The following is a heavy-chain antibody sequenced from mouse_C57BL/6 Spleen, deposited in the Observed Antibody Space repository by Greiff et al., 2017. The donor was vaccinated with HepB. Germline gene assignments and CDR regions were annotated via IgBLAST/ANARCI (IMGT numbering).Heavy chain of an antibody. V-gene: IGHV1-82*01. J-gene: IGHJ3*01. CDR1: GYAFSSSW. CDR3: ARFWDYDEGFAY. D-gene: IGHD2-4*01. Sequence: QVHVKQSGPELVKPGASVKISCKASGYAFSSSWMNWVKQRPGKGLEWIGRIYPGDGDTNYNGKFKGKATLTADKSSSTAYMQLSSLTSEDSAVYLCARFWDYDEGFAYWGQGTLVTVSA. CDR2: IYPGDGDT.